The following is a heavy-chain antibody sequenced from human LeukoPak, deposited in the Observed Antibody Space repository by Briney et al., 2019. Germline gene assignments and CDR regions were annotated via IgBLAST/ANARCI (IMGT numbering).Heavy chain of an antibody. D-gene: IGHD4-23*01. J-gene: IGHJ4*02. CDR2: INPNSGGT. V-gene: IGHV1-2*02. CDR3: ARGSPDYGGNSDY. CDR1: GYTFTGYY. Sequence: GASVKVSCKASGYTFTGYYMHWVRQAPGQGLEWMGWINPNSGGTNYAQKFQGRVTITRNTSISTAYMELSSLRSEDTAVYYCARGSPDYGGNSDYWGQGTLVTVSS.